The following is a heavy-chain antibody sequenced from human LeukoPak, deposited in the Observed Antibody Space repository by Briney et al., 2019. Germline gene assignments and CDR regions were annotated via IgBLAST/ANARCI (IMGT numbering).Heavy chain of an antibody. V-gene: IGHV3-30*18. Sequence: GGSLRLSCAASGFTFSSYAMSWVRQAPGKGLEWVAGISYDGANKYYADSVKGRFTISRDNPKNSVFLQMNNLRREDTAKYFCAKVRGPILGYYDFWGQGTLLIVSS. CDR1: GFTFSSYA. J-gene: IGHJ4*02. CDR2: ISYDGANK. CDR3: AKVRGPILGYYDF. D-gene: IGHD3-10*01.